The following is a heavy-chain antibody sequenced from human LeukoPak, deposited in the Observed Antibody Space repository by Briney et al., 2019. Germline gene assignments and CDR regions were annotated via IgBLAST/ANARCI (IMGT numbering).Heavy chain of an antibody. Sequence: ASVKVSCKASGYTFTGYYLHWVRQAPGQGLEWMGWINPNSGVTNYAQKFQGRVTMTTDTSTSTAYMELRSLRSDDTAVYYCAREFMVRRKPRYYYYYYMDVWGKGTTVTISS. D-gene: IGHD3-10*01. CDR2: INPNSGVT. CDR1: GYTFTGYY. J-gene: IGHJ6*03. CDR3: AREFMVRRKPRYYYYYYMDV. V-gene: IGHV1-2*02.